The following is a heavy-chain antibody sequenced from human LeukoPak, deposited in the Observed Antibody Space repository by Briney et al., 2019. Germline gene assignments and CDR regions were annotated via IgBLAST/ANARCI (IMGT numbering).Heavy chain of an antibody. Sequence: GRSLRLSCAASGFTFSSYGMHWVRQAPGKGLEWVAVISYDGSNKYYADSVKGRFTISRDNSKNTLYLQMNSLRAEDTAVYYCTARDEFGGLLYPFDYWGQGTLVTVSS. CDR1: GFTFSSYG. CDR2: ISYDGSNK. CDR3: TARDEFGGLLYPFDY. J-gene: IGHJ4*02. V-gene: IGHV3-30*03. D-gene: IGHD3-10*01.